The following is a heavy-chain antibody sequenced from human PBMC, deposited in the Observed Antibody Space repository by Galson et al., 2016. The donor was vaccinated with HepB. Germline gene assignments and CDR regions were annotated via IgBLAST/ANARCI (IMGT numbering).Heavy chain of an antibody. D-gene: IGHD1-1*01. CDR1: GFTFSSYW. V-gene: IGHV3-7*03. Sequence: CAASGFTFSSYWMNWVRQAPGKGLEWVANIKRDGSEKYYVDSLKGRFTISRDNAKNSIYLQMNSLRAEDTAVYYCAKGSTGANSGEDSWGQGTLVTVSS. J-gene: IGHJ5*02. CDR2: IKRDGSEK. CDR3: AKGSTGANSGEDS.